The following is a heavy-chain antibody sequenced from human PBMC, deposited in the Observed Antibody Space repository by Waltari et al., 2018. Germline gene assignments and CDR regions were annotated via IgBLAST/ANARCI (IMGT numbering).Heavy chain of an antibody. CDR3: ARDVTMIVVVQIRFDY. V-gene: IGHV3-30-3*01. CDR2: ISYDGSNK. CDR1: GFTFSSYA. D-gene: IGHD3-22*01. J-gene: IGHJ4*02. Sequence: QVQLVESGGGVVQPGRSLRLSCAASGFTFSSYAMHWVRQAPGKGLEWVAVISYDGSNKYYADSVKGRFTISRDNSKNTLYLQMNSLRAEDTAVYYCARDVTMIVVVQIRFDYWGQGTLVTVSS.